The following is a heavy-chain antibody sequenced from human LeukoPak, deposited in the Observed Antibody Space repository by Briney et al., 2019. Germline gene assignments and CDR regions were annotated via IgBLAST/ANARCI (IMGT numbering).Heavy chain of an antibody. CDR2: VYHSGST. CDR3: ANLEPAASGHWFES. Sequence: KPSETLSLTCTVSGGSISSGGYYWSWLRQPPGKGLDYIGYVYHSGSTDYNPSLKSRVTISLDTSKNQFSLNLYSVTAADTAVYYCANLEPAASGHWFESWGQGTLVTVSS. V-gene: IGHV4-61*08. CDR1: GGSISSGGYY. J-gene: IGHJ5*01. D-gene: IGHD2-2*01.